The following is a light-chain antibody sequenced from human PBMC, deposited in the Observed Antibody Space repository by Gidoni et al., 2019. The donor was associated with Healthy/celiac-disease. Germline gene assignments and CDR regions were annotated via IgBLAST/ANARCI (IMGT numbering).Light chain of an antibody. Sequence: DIQLTQSPSTLSASVGDRVTITCRASQSISSWLAWYQQKPGKAPKRLIYKASSLESGVPSRSSGSGSGTEFTLTISSLQPDDFATYYCQQYNSYSVSFGQGTKLEIK. V-gene: IGKV1-5*03. CDR2: KAS. CDR3: QQYNSYSVS. J-gene: IGKJ2*03. CDR1: QSISSW.